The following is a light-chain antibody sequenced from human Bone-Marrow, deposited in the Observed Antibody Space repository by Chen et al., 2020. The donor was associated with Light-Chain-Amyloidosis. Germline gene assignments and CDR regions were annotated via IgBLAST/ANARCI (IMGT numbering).Light chain of an antibody. CDR1: QAISSTY. V-gene: IGKV3-20*01. CDR2: GAS. J-gene: IGKJ1*01. CDR3: QQYGSSPWT. Sequence: EIVLTQSPGTLSLSPGERATLSCRVSQAISSTYLAWYQQKPGQAPRLLIYGASNRATDIPDRFSGGGSGTDVTLPISRLVPGDFALYYCQQYGSSPWTFGHGTKVDLK.